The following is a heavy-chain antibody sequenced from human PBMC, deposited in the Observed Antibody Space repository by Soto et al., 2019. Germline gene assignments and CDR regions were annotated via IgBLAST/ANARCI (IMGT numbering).Heavy chain of an antibody. CDR2: IIPILGIA. CDR1: GGTFSSYT. D-gene: IGHD6-19*01. Sequence: ASVKVSCKASGGTFSSYTISWVRQAPGQGLEWMGRIIPILGIANYAQKFQGRVTITADKSTNTAYMELSSLRSEDTAVYYCARSVEWLASFDYWGQGTLVTVSS. J-gene: IGHJ4*02. V-gene: IGHV1-69*02. CDR3: ARSVEWLASFDY.